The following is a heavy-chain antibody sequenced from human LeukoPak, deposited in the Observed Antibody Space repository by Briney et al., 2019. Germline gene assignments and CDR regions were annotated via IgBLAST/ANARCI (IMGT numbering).Heavy chain of an antibody. CDR2: IKYDGSEK. CDR1: LLTFTSYW. V-gene: IGHV3-7*01. J-gene: IGHJ4*02. CDR3: TRGGTRSSLFWNY. Sequence: GGSLSLSCAASLLTFTSYWMTAVGQAPAKGAEGVAHIKYDGSEKYYVDSVKGRFAISRDNARNSLYLQMNSLRAEDTAIYYCTRGGTRSSLFWNYWGQGTLVTVSS. D-gene: IGHD3-3*01.